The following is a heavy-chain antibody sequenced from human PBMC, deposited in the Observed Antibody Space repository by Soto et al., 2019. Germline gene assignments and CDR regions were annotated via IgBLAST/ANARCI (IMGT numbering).Heavy chain of an antibody. CDR1: GFTFSSYA. V-gene: IGHV3-23*01. D-gene: IGHD7-27*01. J-gene: IGHJ3*02. Sequence: GGSLRLSCAASGFTFSSYAMSWVRQAPGKGLEWVSAISGSGGSTYYADSVKGRFTISRDNSKNTLYLQMNSLSAEATAVYYCAKSSGDLSWNAFDIWGQGTMVTVSS. CDR3: AKSSGDLSWNAFDI. CDR2: ISGSGGST.